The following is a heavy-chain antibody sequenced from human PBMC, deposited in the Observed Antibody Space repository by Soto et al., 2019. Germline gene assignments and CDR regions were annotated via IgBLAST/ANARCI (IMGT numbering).Heavy chain of an antibody. CDR3: ARDHGYYDSSGYYYPEAFDI. D-gene: IGHD3-22*01. CDR2: ISSSSSYI. J-gene: IGHJ3*02. Sequence: GGSLRLSCAASGFTFSSYSMNWVRQAPGKGLEWVSSISSSSSYIYYADSVKGRFTIPRDNAKNSLYLQMNSLRAEDTAVYYCARDHGYYDSSGYYYPEAFDIWGQGTMVTVSS. CDR1: GFTFSSYS. V-gene: IGHV3-21*01.